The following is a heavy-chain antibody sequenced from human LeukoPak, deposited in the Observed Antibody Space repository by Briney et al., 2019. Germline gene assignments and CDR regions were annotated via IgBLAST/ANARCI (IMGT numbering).Heavy chain of an antibody. J-gene: IGHJ4*02. CDR3: AKDFRVGARSFDY. V-gene: IGHV3-30*02. CDR1: GFTISSYG. Sequence: GGSLRLSCAASGFTISSYGMHWVRQTPGKGLEWVSFIQFDASYDLYSDSVRGRFTISRDNSKNILYLQMNSLRTEDSAVYFCAKDFRVGARSFDYWGQGTLVTVSS. CDR2: IQFDASYD. D-gene: IGHD1-26*01.